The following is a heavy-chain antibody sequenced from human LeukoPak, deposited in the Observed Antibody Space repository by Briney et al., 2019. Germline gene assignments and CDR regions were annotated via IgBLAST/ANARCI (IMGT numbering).Heavy chain of an antibody. V-gene: IGHV3-30*18. CDR1: GFTFSSYG. D-gene: IGHD3-3*01. Sequence: GGSLRLSCAASGFTFSSYGMHWVRQAPGKGLEWVAVISYDGSNKYYADSVKGRFTISRDNSKNTLYLQMNSLRAEDTAVYYCAKGAKRYYDFWSGYQIDYWGQGTLVTVSS. J-gene: IGHJ4*02. CDR2: ISYDGSNK. CDR3: AKGAKRYYDFWSGYQIDY.